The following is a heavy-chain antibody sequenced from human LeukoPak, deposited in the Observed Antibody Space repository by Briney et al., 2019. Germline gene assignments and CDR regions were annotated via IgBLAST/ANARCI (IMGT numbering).Heavy chain of an antibody. Sequence: ASVKVSCKASGYTFTSYDINWVRQATGQGLEWMGWMNPNSGNTGYAQKFQGRVTMTRNTSISTAYMELSSLRSEDTAVYYCARVHYYGSGKTGLRDYWGQGTLVTVSS. J-gene: IGHJ4*02. V-gene: IGHV1-8*01. CDR2: MNPNSGNT. CDR3: ARVHYYGSGKTGLRDY. CDR1: GYTFTSYD. D-gene: IGHD3-10*01.